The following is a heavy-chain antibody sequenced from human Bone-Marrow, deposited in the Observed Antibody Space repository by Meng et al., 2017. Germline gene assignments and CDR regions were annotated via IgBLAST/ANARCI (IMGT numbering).Heavy chain of an antibody. Sequence: GESLKISCAASGFNFRTSAMSWVRQTPGKGLEWVSSITKTDDNTFYGDSVKGRFTISRDSSKNTLFLQMEGLRVEDTAIYYCAKEIRPNDHWGQGTLVTVSS. CDR1: GFNFRTSA. CDR3: AKEIRPNDH. D-gene: IGHD4-17*01. J-gene: IGHJ4*02. V-gene: IGHV3-23*01. CDR2: ITKTDDNT.